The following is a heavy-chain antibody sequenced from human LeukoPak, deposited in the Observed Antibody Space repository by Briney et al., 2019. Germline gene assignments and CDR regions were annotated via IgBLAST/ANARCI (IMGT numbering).Heavy chain of an antibody. CDR2: INPSAGST. Sequence: AASVKVSCKTSGYTFTSCYMHWVRQAPGQGLEWMGMINPSAGSTRYAQKFQGRVTMTTDTSTSTVYMALSSLRSEDTAVYYCARGGCGDSAAPFDDWGQGTLVPVSS. CDR1: GYTFTSCY. V-gene: IGHV1-46*01. J-gene: IGHJ4*02. CDR3: ARGGCGDSAAPFDD. D-gene: IGHD2-21*02.